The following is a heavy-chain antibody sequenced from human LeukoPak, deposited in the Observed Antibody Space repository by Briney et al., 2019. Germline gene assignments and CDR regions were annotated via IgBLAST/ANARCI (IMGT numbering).Heavy chain of an antibody. J-gene: IGHJ3*02. CDR1: GDSINNNNYY. D-gene: IGHD3-3*01. Sequence: PSETLCLTCTVSGDSINNNNYYWGWIRQPPGKGLEWIGNIYYNGRTYYSPSLKSRGTISVDTSNNQFSLKLSSVTAADTAVYYCARITDRTIFGEIMHGFDIWGQGTPVTVSS. CDR3: ARITDRTIFGEIMHGFDI. CDR2: IYYNGRT. V-gene: IGHV4-39*01.